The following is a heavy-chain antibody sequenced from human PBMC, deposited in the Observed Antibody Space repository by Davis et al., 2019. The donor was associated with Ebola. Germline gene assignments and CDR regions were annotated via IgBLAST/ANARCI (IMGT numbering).Heavy chain of an antibody. CDR1: GFTFSSYG. J-gene: IGHJ6*04. Sequence: GGSLRLSCAASGFTFSSYGMHWVRQAPGKGLEWVAVISYDGSNKYYADSVKGRFTISRDNSKNTLYLQMNSLRAEDTAVYYCAKVIWRGGFYYYYGMDVWGKGTTVTVSS. D-gene: IGHD3-16*01. CDR2: ISYDGSNK. V-gene: IGHV3-30*18. CDR3: AKVIWRGGFYYYYGMDV.